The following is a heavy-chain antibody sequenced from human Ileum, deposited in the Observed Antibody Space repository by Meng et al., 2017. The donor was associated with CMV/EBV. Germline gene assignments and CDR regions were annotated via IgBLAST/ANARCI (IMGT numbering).Heavy chain of an antibody. V-gene: IGHV3-48*03. CDR2: ISSSGSTI. J-gene: IGHJ6*02. D-gene: IGHD2-2*02. CDR1: GFTFNSYS. CDR3: ARDRPDRYCSSTSCYRNPYYYYGMDV. Sequence: GESLKISCAASGFTFNSYSMNWVRQAPGKGLEWVSYISSSGSTIYYADSVKGRFTISRDNAKNSLYLQMNSLRAEDTAVYYCARDRPDRYCSSTSCYRNPYYYYGMDVWGQGTTVTVSS.